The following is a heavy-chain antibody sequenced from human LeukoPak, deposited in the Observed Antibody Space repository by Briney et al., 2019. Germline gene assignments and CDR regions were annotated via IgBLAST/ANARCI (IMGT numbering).Heavy chain of an antibody. D-gene: IGHD4-23*01. J-gene: IGHJ4*02. V-gene: IGHV4-34*01. CDR1: GGSFSGYY. CDR3: ASGWVRTVFDY. Sequence: SETLSLTCAVYGGSFSGYYWSWIRQPLGKGLEWIGEINHSGSTNYNPSLKSRVTISVDTSKNQFSLKLSSVTAADTAVYYCASGWVRTVFDYWGQGTLVTVSS. CDR2: INHSGST.